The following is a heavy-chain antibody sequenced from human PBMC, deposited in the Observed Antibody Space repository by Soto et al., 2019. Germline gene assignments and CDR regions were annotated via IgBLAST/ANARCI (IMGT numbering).Heavy chain of an antibody. D-gene: IGHD6-13*01. V-gene: IGHV3-7*01. CDR2: IKQDGSEK. CDR3: ARDAAAAAKWNRFDP. Sequence: EVQLVESGGGLVQPGGSLRLSCAASGFTFSSYWMSWVRQAPGKGLEWVANIKQDGSEKYYVDSVKGRFTISRDNAKNSLYLQMNSLRAEDTAVYYCARDAAAAAKWNRFDPWGQGTLVTVSS. J-gene: IGHJ5*02. CDR1: GFTFSSYW.